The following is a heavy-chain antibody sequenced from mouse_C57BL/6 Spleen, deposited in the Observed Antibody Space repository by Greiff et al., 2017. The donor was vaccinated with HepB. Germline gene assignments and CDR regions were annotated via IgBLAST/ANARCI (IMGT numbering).Heavy chain of an antibody. CDR3: ARSGLYYGSSPFRNYAMDY. J-gene: IGHJ4*01. CDR2: INPNNGGT. V-gene: IGHV1-26*01. CDR1: GYTFTDYY. D-gene: IGHD1-1*01. Sequence: EVQLQQSGPELVKPGASVKISCKASGYTFTDYYMNWVKQSHGKSLEWIGDINPNNGGTSYNQKFKGKATLTVDKSSSTAYMELRSLTSEDSAVYYCARSGLYYGSSPFRNYAMDYWGQGTSVTVSS.